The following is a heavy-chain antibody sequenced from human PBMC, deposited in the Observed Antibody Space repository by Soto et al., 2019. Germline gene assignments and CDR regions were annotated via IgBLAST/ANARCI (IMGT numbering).Heavy chain of an antibody. V-gene: IGHV4-61*01. CDR3: ARLTYYDFWSGRDY. CDR1: GGSVSSFSYY. D-gene: IGHD3-3*01. Sequence: PSETLSLTCTVPGGSVSSFSYYWSWIRQPPGKGLEWIGYIYYSGSTNYNPSLKSRVTISVDTSKNQFSLKLSSVTAADTAVYYCARLTYYDFWSGRDYWGQGTLVTVSS. CDR2: IYYSGST. J-gene: IGHJ4*02.